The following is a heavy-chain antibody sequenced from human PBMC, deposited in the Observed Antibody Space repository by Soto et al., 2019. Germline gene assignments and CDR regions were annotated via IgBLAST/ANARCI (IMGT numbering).Heavy chain of an antibody. V-gene: IGHV1-3*01. D-gene: IGHD6-19*01. CDR1: GYSFISFV. CDR3: ARGVAGPLHWFDP. Sequence: ASVKVSCKASGYSFISFVMHWVRQAPGQRLEWMGWINAGNGNTKYSQKFQGRVTITRDTSASTAYMELSSPRSEDTAVYYCARGVAGPLHWFDPWGQGTLVTVSS. J-gene: IGHJ5*02. CDR2: INAGNGNT.